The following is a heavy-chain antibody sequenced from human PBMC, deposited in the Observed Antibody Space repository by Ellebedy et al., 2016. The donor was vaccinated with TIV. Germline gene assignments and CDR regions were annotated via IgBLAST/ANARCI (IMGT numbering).Heavy chain of an antibody. V-gene: IGHV3-48*01. J-gene: IGHJ4*02. CDR1: GFTFSSYS. Sequence: GESLKISCAASGFTFSSYSMNWVRQAPGKGLEWVSYISSSSSTIYYADFVKGRFTISRDNAKNSLYLQMNSLRAEDTAVYYCARDPTARSTVTGLGDYWGQGTLVTVSS. CDR2: ISSSSSTI. CDR3: ARDPTARSTVTGLGDY. D-gene: IGHD4-17*01.